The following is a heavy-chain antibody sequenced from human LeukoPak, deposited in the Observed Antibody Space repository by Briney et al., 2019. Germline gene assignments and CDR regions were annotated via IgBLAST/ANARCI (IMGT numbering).Heavy chain of an antibody. V-gene: IGHV3-21*01. J-gene: IGHJ4*02. CDR3: ARWLDY. CDR1: RFTFSSYS. Sequence: GGSLRLSCAASRFTFSSYSMNWICQAPGKGLEWVSSISSGSTSIYYADSMKGRFTISRDNAKNSLYLQMNGLRAEDTAVYYCARWLDYWGQGSLVTVSS. CDR2: ISSGSTSI.